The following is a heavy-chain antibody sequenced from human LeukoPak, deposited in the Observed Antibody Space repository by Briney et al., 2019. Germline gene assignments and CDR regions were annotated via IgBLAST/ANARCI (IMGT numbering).Heavy chain of an antibody. CDR1: GYTFTSYG. Sequence: GASVKVSCKASGYTFTSYGISWVRQAPGQGLEWMGWISAYNGNTNYAQKFQGRVTMTTDTSASTAYMELSSLRSEDTAVYYCARGPNYYGSGIPYWGQGTLVTVSS. V-gene: IGHV1-18*01. CDR2: ISAYNGNT. D-gene: IGHD3-10*01. J-gene: IGHJ4*02. CDR3: ARGPNYYGSGIPY.